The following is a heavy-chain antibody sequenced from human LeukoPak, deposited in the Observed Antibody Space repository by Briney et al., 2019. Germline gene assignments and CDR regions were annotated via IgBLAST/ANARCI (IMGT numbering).Heavy chain of an antibody. CDR2: INHSGST. Sequence: PPETLSLTCAVYGGSFSGYYWSWIRQPPGKGLEWIGEINHSGSTNYNPSLKSRVTISVDTSKNQFSLKLSSVTAADTAVYYCARGGRTYYYDSSGPRDWFDPWGQGTLVTVSS. D-gene: IGHD3-22*01. J-gene: IGHJ5*02. CDR1: GGSFSGYY. V-gene: IGHV4-34*01. CDR3: ARGGRTYYYDSSGPRDWFDP.